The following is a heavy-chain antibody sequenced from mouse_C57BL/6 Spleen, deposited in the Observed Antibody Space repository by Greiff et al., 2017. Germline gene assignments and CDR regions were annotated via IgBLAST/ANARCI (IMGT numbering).Heavy chain of an antibody. CDR2: IDPSDSYT. J-gene: IGHJ2*01. V-gene: IGHV1-50*01. D-gene: IGHD6-5*01. CDR1: GYTFTSYW. Sequence: VQLQQSGAELVKPGASVKLSCKASGYTFTSYWMQWVKQRPGQGLEWIGEIDPSDSYTNYNQKFKGKATLTVDTSSSTAYMQLSSLTSEDSAVYYCAKRSLPNFDYWGQGTTLTVSS. CDR3: AKRSLPNFDY.